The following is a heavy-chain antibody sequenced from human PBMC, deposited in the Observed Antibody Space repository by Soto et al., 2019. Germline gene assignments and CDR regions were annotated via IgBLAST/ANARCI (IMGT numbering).Heavy chain of an antibody. Sequence: VQLVESGGGMVQPGRSLRVSCAASGFSFVNYAMNWVRQAPGKGLEWVSGLSGSGTSTYYADSVKGRFTISRDNSRDTLFLQMNSLTADDTAVYYCAKATTNGGWFNPFDSWGQGALVTVSS. CDR1: GFSFVNYA. D-gene: IGHD6-19*01. CDR3: AKATTNGGWFNPFDS. J-gene: IGHJ4*02. CDR2: LSGSGTST. V-gene: IGHV3-23*04.